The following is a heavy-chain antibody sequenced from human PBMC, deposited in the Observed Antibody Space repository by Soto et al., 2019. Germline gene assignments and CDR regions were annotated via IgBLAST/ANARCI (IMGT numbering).Heavy chain of an antibody. CDR3: ARGGVGNFDL. Sequence: EVQLVESGGGLVQPGGSLRLTCAASGFTFDYYWMHWVRQAPGKGLVWVSRIHSDGSATTYADSGKGRFTISRDNTKNTVYLQMNSLGVEDTAGYFCARGGVGNFDLWGRGTLVTVSS. CDR1: GFTFDYYW. V-gene: IGHV3-74*03. CDR2: IHSDGSAT. D-gene: IGHD1-26*01. J-gene: IGHJ4*02.